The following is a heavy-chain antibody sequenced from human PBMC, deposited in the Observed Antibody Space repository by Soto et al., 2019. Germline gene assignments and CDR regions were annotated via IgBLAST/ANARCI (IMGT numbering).Heavy chain of an antibody. Sequence: QVQLVQSGSEMKKPGASVKVSCKSSGYTFTAYYIHWVRQAPGQGLEWMGWINPNGGGTNYAQKFQGRVTMPRDTSISTAYMDLSRLTSDDTAVYYCERHNGYGAWFDPWGQGTLVTVSS. CDR2: INPNGGGT. CDR1: GYTFTAYY. D-gene: IGHD5-12*01. V-gene: IGHV1-2*02. CDR3: ERHNGYGAWFDP. J-gene: IGHJ5*02.